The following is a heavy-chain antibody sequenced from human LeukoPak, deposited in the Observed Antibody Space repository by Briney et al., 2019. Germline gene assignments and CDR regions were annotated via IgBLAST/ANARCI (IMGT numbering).Heavy chain of an antibody. D-gene: IGHD6-13*01. CDR3: RYSSRGGFDY. Sequence: GGSLRLSCPASGFTFSSYWMSWVRQAPGRGLECVANIKPDGSEKYYVDSVGGRFTISRDNAKNSLYLQMNSLRAEDTAVYYCRYSSRGGFDYWGQGTLVTVSS. V-gene: IGHV3-7*01. J-gene: IGHJ4*02. CDR1: GFTFSSYW. CDR2: IKPDGSEK.